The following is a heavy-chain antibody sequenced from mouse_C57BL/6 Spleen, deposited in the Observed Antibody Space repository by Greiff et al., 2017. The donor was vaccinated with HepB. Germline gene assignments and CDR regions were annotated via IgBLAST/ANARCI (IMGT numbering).Heavy chain of an antibody. D-gene: IGHD2-4*01. CDR1: GFNIKDYY. Sequence: VQLQQSGAELVRPGASVKLSCTASGFNIKDYYMHWVKQRPEQGLEWIGRIDPEDGDTEYAPKFQGKATMTADTSSNTAYLQLSSLTSEDTAVYYCNTAPIYYDYDGFAYWGQGTLVTVSA. J-gene: IGHJ3*01. V-gene: IGHV14-1*01. CDR3: NTAPIYYDYDGFAY. CDR2: IDPEDGDT.